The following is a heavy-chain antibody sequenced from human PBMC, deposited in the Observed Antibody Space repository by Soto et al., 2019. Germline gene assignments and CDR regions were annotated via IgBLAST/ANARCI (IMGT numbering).Heavy chain of an antibody. CDR3: ARDRYSGSYCDY. CDR2: VSSSSSNT. D-gene: IGHD1-26*01. Sequence: PGGSLRLFCAASGITFSDYAMYWGGQAPGTGLEWVSYVSSSSSNTHYADSVKGRFTISRDNAKNSLYLQMNSLRDEDTAVYYCARDRYSGSYCDYWGQGTLVTVSS. V-gene: IGHV3-48*02. CDR1: GITFSDYA. J-gene: IGHJ4*02.